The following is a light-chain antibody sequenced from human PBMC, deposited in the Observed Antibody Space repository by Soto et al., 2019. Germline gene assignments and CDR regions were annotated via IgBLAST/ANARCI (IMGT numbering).Light chain of an antibody. CDR3: QQVGSSPIT. CDR2: GAS. J-gene: IGKJ5*01. Sequence: EIVLTQSPGTLSLSPGERATLSCRASQSVNRSYLVWYPQRPGQAPRLLIYGASSRATGIPDRFSGSASGADFTLTISRLEPEDFAVYYCQQVGSSPITFGQGTRLEIK. CDR1: QSVNRSY. V-gene: IGKV3-20*01.